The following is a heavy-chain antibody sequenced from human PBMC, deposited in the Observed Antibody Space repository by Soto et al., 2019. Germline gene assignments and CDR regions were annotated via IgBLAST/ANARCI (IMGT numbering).Heavy chain of an antibody. CDR1: GYTFTSYG. V-gene: IGHV1-18*04. CDR2: ISAYNGNT. Sequence: QVQLVQSGAEVKKPGASVKVSCKASGYTFTSYGISWVRQAPGQGLEWMGWISAYNGNTNYAQKPQGRVTMTTDTSTSTAYMELRSLRSDDTAVYYCARGVGQGDTAMEPFYYGMDVWGQGTTVTVSS. D-gene: IGHD5-18*01. CDR3: ARGVGQGDTAMEPFYYGMDV. J-gene: IGHJ6*02.